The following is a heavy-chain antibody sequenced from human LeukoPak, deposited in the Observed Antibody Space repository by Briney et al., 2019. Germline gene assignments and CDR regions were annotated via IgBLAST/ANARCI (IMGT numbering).Heavy chain of an antibody. Sequence: GGSLRLSCAASGFTFSSYGMHWVRQAPGKGLDWVAFISNDGSKKYYADSVKGRFTISRDNSKNTLSLQVSSLRTEDTAVYYCAKEGRSLQTYWGQGTLVTVSS. D-gene: IGHD5-24*01. J-gene: IGHJ4*02. CDR3: AKEGRSLQTY. CDR2: ISNDGSKK. V-gene: IGHV3-30*18. CDR1: GFTFSSYG.